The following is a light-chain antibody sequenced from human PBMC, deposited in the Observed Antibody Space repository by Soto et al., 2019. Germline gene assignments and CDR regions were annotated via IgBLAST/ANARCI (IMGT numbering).Light chain of an antibody. CDR1: SSDVGGYNY. Sequence: QSVLTQPASVSGSPGQSITISCTGTSSDVGGYNYVSWYQQHPGKAPKLMIYDVSNRPSGVSNRFSGSKSGNTASLTISGLQAEDEADYYCSSYTSSSTLVFGGVTNLTVL. CDR2: DVS. CDR3: SSYTSSSTLV. V-gene: IGLV2-14*01. J-gene: IGLJ2*01.